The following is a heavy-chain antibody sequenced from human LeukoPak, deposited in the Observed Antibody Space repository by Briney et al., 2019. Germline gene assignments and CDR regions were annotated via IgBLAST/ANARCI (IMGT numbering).Heavy chain of an antibody. CDR3: TRGSGGRRDN. V-gene: IGHV1-8*01. Sequence: PAASLTVSCKASGYSFTSRYSNWVRPPTGQGLGWMGWMNPNNSNTGYGQSFQGRITMTREISIGTAYMELSNPTSEDTAIYYCTRGSGGRRDNWGQGILVTVS. J-gene: IGHJ4*02. CDR1: GYSFTSRY. CDR2: MNPNNSNT. D-gene: IGHD4-23*01.